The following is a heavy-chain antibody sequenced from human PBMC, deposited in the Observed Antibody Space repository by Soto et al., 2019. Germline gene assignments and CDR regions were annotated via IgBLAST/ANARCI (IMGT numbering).Heavy chain of an antibody. J-gene: IGHJ6*02. Sequence: ASVKVSCKASGNTFTKYETIWVRQAPGQGLEWMGWINPNSGGTNYAQKFQGRVTMTRDTSISTAYMGLSRLRSDDTAVYYCARDNYDFWSGYRQNYGMDVWGQGTTVTVSS. CDR3: ARDNYDFWSGYRQNYGMDV. D-gene: IGHD3-3*01. V-gene: IGHV1-2*02. CDR2: INPNSGGT. CDR1: GNTFTKYE.